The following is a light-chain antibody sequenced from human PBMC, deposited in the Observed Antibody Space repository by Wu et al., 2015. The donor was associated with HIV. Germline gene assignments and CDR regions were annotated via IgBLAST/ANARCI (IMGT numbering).Light chain of an antibody. CDR2: GAS. V-gene: IGKV3-20*01. J-gene: IGKJ1*01. CDR1: QSISTAY. Sequence: EIVLTQSPGTLSLSPGDRATLSCTTSQSISTAYVAWYQQKPGQAPRLLIYGASNRATGIPDRFSGSGSGTDFTLTISSLQPEDVATYYCQKYNTAPWTFGQGPRW. CDR3: QKYNTAPWT.